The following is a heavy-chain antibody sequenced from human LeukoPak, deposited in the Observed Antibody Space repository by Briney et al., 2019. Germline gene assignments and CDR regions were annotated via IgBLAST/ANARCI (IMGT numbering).Heavy chain of an antibody. J-gene: IGHJ4*02. V-gene: IGHV6-1*01. Sequence: SQTLSLTCVITGDTVSSNTAAWNWIRQSPLRGLEWLGRTYYRCKWHHDYAVSVKSRITINADTSNNQSSLQLNSVTPEDTAVYYCIRDRELGFNLDYWGRGTLVTVSS. D-gene: IGHD5-24*01. CDR1: GDTVSSNTAA. CDR3: IRDRELGFNLDY. CDR2: TYYRCKWHH.